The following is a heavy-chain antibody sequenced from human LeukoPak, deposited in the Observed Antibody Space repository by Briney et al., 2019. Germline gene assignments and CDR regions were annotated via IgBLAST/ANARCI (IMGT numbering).Heavy chain of an antibody. V-gene: IGHV4-39*01. CDR1: GGSVTNTNFS. CDR2: IFYSGTT. Sequence: PSETLSLTCAVSGGSVTNTNFSWGWLRQPPGKVLEWIGTIFYSGTTNYSPSLRSRISMSVDTSKDQFSLELSSVTAADTAVYYCARQDTSGYYPGVPFDYWGQGTLVTVSS. D-gene: IGHD3-22*01. CDR3: ARQDTSGYYPGVPFDY. J-gene: IGHJ4*02.